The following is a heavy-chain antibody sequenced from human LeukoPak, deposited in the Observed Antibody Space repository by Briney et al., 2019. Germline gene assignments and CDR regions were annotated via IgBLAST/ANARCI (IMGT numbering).Heavy chain of an antibody. Sequence: GGSLRLSCAASGFTFSSYSMNWVRQAPGKGLEWVSYISSSSSTIYYADSVKGRFTISRDNAKNSLYLQMNRLRAEDTAVYYCARDGPYPNGADSSGYYPDAFDIWGQGTMVTVSS. V-gene: IGHV3-48*01. CDR1: GFTFSSYS. CDR3: ARDGPYPNGADSSGYYPDAFDI. D-gene: IGHD3-22*01. J-gene: IGHJ3*02. CDR2: ISSSSSTI.